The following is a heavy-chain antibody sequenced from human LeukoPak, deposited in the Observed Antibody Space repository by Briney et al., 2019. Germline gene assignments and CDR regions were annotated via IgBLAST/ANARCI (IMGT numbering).Heavy chain of an antibody. Sequence: GGSPRLSCAASGFAFTGYGMHWVRQAPGKGLEWVAFIHFDGSDTFHPDSVKGRFTFSRDNSKNTVYLQMNSLRAEDTAVYYCAKGLDFWSGYGYWGQGTLVTVSS. J-gene: IGHJ4*02. CDR2: IHFDGSDT. CDR3: AKGLDFWSGYGY. V-gene: IGHV3-30*02. D-gene: IGHD3-3*01. CDR1: GFAFTGYG.